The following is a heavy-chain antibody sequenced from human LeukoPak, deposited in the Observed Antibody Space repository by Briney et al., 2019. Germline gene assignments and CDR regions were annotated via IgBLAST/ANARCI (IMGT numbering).Heavy chain of an antibody. D-gene: IGHD3-10*01. CDR1: GITFSTYA. CDR2: ISGSGGST. J-gene: IGHJ4*02. Sequence: GGSLRLSCAASGITFSTYAVSWVRQAPGKGLEWVSSISGSGGSTNYADSVKGRFTISRDNSKNTLYLQMNSLRAEDTAVYYCAKDGGTMVRGVPYYFDYWGQGTLVTVSS. CDR3: AKDGGTMVRGVPYYFDY. V-gene: IGHV3-23*01.